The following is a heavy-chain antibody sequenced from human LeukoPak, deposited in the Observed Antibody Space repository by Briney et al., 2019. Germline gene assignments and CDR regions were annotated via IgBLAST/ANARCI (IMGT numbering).Heavy chain of an antibody. CDR3: ARQAVTTTYYYYMDV. Sequence: SETLTLTCAVYGGSFSGYYWSWIRQPPGQGLKWVGEINHSGSTIYNPSLKSRVTISVDTSKNQFSLKLSSVTAADTAVYYCARQAVTTTYYYYMDVWGKGTTVTISS. V-gene: IGHV4-34*01. J-gene: IGHJ6*03. CDR1: GGSFSGYY. D-gene: IGHD4-17*01. CDR2: INHSGST.